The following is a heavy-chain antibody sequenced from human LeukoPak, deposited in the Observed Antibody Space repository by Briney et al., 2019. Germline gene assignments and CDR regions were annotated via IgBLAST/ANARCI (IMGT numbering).Heavy chain of an antibody. D-gene: IGHD6-19*01. CDR2: IYYSGST. CDR1: GGSISSGDYY. J-gene: IGHJ4*02. V-gene: IGHV4-30-4*08. Sequence: KPSETLSLTCTVSGGSISSGDYYWSWIRQPPGKGLEWIGYIYYSGSTYYNPSLKSRVTISVDTSKNQFSLKLSSVTAADTAVYYCAGTGGYSSGWPHDYWGQGTLVTVSS. CDR3: AGTGGYSSGWPHDY.